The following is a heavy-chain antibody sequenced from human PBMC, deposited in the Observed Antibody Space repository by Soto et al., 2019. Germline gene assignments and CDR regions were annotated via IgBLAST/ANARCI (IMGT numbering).Heavy chain of an antibody. Sequence: GGSLRLSCAASGFSFSIYSMNWVRQSPGKGLEWVSSISSSTTYIYYADSVKGRFTISRDNTKNSLYLQMNRLRAEDGAIYYCARDPRLIAGYWYFDLWGRGILVTVSS. D-gene: IGHD6-13*01. J-gene: IGHJ2*01. CDR2: ISSSTTYI. CDR1: GFSFSIYS. CDR3: ARDPRLIAGYWYFDL. V-gene: IGHV3-21*01.